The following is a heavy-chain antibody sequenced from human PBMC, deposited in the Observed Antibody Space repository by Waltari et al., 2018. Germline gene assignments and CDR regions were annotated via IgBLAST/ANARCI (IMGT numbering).Heavy chain of an antibody. D-gene: IGHD6-13*01. CDR2: IDWDDDK. V-gene: IGHV2-70*15. Sequence: QVTLRESGPALVKPTQTLTLTCTFSGFSLSTSGMCVSWIRQPPGKALEWLARIDWDDDKYYSTSLKTRLTISKDTSKNQVVLTMTNMDPVDTATYYCARSRIAAAGPYYFDYWGQGTLVTVSS. CDR3: ARSRIAAAGPYYFDY. CDR1: GFSLSTSGMC. J-gene: IGHJ4*02.